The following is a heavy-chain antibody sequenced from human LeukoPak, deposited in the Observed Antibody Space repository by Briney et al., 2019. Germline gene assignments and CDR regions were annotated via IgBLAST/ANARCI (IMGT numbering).Heavy chain of an antibody. CDR1: GFTFSSYA. D-gene: IGHD6-19*01. Sequence: GGSLRLSCAASGFTFSSYAMSWVRQAPGKGLEWVSAISGSGGSTYYADSVKGRFTISRDNSKNTLYLQMNSLRAEDTAVYYCARPSNSSGWSLFDPWGQGTLVTVSS. CDR3: ARPSNSSGWSLFDP. V-gene: IGHV3-23*01. CDR2: ISGSGGST. J-gene: IGHJ5*02.